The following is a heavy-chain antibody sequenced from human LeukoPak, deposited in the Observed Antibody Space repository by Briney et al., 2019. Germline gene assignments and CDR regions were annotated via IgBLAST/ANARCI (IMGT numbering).Heavy chain of an antibody. CDR2: IYSGGST. J-gene: IGHJ3*02. Sequence: LGGSLRLSCAASGFSISSNYISWGRQAPGKVLEWVSVIYSGGSTFFADTVKGRFTISRDNSTNTGYFQMNSLRAEDTAVYYWAWGGIMISFGGVYVFDIWGQGTMVTVSS. V-gene: IGHV3-53*01. CDR1: GFSISSNY. CDR3: AWGGIMISFGGVYVFDI. D-gene: IGHD3-16*01.